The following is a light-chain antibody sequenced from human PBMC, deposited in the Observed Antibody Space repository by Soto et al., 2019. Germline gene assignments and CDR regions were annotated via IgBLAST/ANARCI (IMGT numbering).Light chain of an antibody. CDR1: QSVGSS. V-gene: IGKV3-15*01. CDR3: QQYNAWPPT. CDR2: GAS. Sequence: VLTQSPATLSVSPGERVTLSCRTSQSVGSSLAWYQQVPGQAPRLLIYGASSRETGISDRFSGGGSGTEFVLTISDLQSEDFAVHSCQQYNAWPPTFGQGTKVDIK. J-gene: IGKJ1*01.